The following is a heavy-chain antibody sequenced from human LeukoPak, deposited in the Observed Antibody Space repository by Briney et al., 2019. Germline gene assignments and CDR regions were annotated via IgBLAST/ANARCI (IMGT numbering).Heavy chain of an antibody. CDR3: ATHSSSWGEFDY. CDR1: GDSVSSDSAA. CDR2: TQYRSRWYN. V-gene: IGHV6-1*01. D-gene: IGHD6-13*01. J-gene: IGHJ4*01. Sequence: SQTLSLTCAISGDSVSSDSAAWNWIRQSPSRGLEWLGRTQYRSRWYNDYAVSVKSRIIINPDTSKNQFSLQLNSVTPDDTAVYYCATHSSSWGEFDYWGQGTLVTVSS.